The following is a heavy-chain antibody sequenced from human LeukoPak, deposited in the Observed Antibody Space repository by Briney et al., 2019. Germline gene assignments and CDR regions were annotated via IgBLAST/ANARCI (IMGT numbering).Heavy chain of an antibody. D-gene: IGHD4-17*01. CDR2: ISSSSSTI. CDR3: ASEFYGAQGWVDY. CDR1: GFTFSSYS. J-gene: IGHJ4*02. V-gene: IGHV3-48*02. Sequence: GGSLRLSCAASGFTFSSYSMNWVRQAPGKGLEWVSYISSSSSTIYYADSVKGRFTISRDNAKNSLNLQMNSLRDEDTAVYYCASEFYGAQGWVDYWGQGTLVTVSS.